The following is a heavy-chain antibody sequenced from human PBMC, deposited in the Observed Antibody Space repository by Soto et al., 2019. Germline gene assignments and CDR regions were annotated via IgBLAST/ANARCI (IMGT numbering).Heavy chain of an antibody. D-gene: IGHD6-13*01. CDR1: GGTFSSYA. J-gene: IGHJ5*02. Sequence: ASVKVSCKASGGTFSSYAISWVRQAPGQGLEWMGGIIPIFGTANYAQKLQGRVTMTTDTSTSTAYMELRSLRSDDTAVYYCARAPGIAAAGTLDWFDPWGQGTLVTVSS. V-gene: IGHV1-69*05. CDR2: IIPIFGTA. CDR3: ARAPGIAAAGTLDWFDP.